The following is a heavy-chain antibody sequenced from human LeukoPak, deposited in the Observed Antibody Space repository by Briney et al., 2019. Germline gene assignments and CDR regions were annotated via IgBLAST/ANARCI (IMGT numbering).Heavy chain of an antibody. CDR1: GFTFSSYW. J-gene: IGHJ1*01. CDR2: IKQDGSEK. V-gene: IGHV3-7*01. CDR3: AKDLFGYCSGGSCYYGHFQH. Sequence: GGSLRLSCAASGFTFSSYWMSWVRQAPGKGLEWVANIKQDGSEKYYVDSVKGRFTISRDNSKNTLYLQMNSLRAEDTAVYYCAKDLFGYCSGGSCYYGHFQHWGQGTLVTVSS. D-gene: IGHD2-15*01.